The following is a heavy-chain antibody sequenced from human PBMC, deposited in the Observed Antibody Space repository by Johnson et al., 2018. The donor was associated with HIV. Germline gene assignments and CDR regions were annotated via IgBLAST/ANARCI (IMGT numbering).Heavy chain of an antibody. V-gene: IGHV3-23*04. D-gene: IGHD1-26*01. CDR1: RFTFSSYA. CDR3: ASLGGSYSLDI. J-gene: IGHJ3*02. Sequence: VQLVESGGVVFQPGRSLRLSCAASRFTFSSYAMSWVRQAPGKGLEWVSAISGSGGSTYYADSVKGRFTISRDNSKNTLYLQMNSLRAEDTAVYYCASLGGSYSLDIWGQGTMVTVSS. CDR2: ISGSGGST.